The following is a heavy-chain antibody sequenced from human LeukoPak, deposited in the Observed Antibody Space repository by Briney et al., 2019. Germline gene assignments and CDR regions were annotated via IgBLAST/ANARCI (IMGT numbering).Heavy chain of an antibody. CDR1: GGSISSGGYS. J-gene: IGHJ3*02. D-gene: IGHD3-16*01. Sequence: SQTLSLTCTVSGGSISSGGYSWSWIRQHPGKGLEWIGYIYYSGSTYYNPSLKSRVTISVDTSKNQFSLKLSSVTAADTAVYYCARVALSTSSASLSAFDIWGQGTMVTVSS. CDR2: IYYSGST. CDR3: ARVALSTSSASLSAFDI. V-gene: IGHV4-31*03.